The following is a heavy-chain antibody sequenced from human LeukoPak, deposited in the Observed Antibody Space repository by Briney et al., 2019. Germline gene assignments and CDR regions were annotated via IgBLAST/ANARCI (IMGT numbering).Heavy chain of an antibody. CDR3: ASDFIVVVPAAMEVNAY. J-gene: IGHJ4*02. CDR1: GFTFSSYW. D-gene: IGHD2-2*01. V-gene: IGHV3-74*01. CDR2: IISDGSST. Sequence: GGSLRLSCAASGFTFSSYWMHWVRQAPGKGLVWVSRIISDGSSTSYADSVKGRFTISRDNAKNTLYLQMNSLRAEDTAVYYCASDFIVVVPAAMEVNAYWGQGTLVTVSS.